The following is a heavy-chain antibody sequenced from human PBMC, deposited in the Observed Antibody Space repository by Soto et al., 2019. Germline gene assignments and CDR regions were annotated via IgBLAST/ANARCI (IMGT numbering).Heavy chain of an antibody. V-gene: IGHV5-51*01. CDR1: GYSFTSYW. Sequence: PGESLKISCKGSGYSFTSYWIGWVRQMPGKGLEWMGIIYPGDSDTRYSPSFQGQVTISAPKSISTAHLQWSSLKASDTAMYYCARQMYSSSSDYYYYGMDVWGQGTTLTV. J-gene: IGHJ6*02. D-gene: IGHD6-6*01. CDR2: IYPGDSDT. CDR3: ARQMYSSSSDYYYYGMDV.